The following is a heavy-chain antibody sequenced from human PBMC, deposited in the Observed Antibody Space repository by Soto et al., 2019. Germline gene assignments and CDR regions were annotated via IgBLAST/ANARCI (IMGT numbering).Heavy chain of an antibody. CDR2: IYYSGST. Sequence: SETLSLTCTVSGGAISSYYWSWIRQPPGKGLEWIGYIYYSGSTNYNPSLKSRVTISVDTSKNQFSLKLSSVTAADTAVYYCARGGGSGSYFDLYYYYGMDVWGQGTTVT. CDR3: ARGGGSGSYFDLYYYYGMDV. D-gene: IGHD3-10*01. CDR1: GGAISSYY. J-gene: IGHJ6*02. V-gene: IGHV4-59*01.